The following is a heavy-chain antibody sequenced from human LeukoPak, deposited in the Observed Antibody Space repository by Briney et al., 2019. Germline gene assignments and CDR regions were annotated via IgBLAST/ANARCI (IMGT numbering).Heavy chain of an antibody. Sequence: GGSLRLSCAASGFTFSSYSMNWVRQAPGKGLEWVSYISSSSSTIYYADSVKGRFTISRDNAKDSLYLQMNSLRDEDTAVYYCARGLGATLGYDTFDIWGQGTMVTVSS. J-gene: IGHJ3*02. V-gene: IGHV3-48*02. CDR1: GFTFSSYS. CDR2: ISSSSSTI. D-gene: IGHD1-26*01. CDR3: ARGLGATLGYDTFDI.